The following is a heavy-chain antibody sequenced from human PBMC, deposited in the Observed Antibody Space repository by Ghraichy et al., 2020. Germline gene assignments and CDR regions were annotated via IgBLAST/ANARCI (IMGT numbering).Heavy chain of an antibody. J-gene: IGHJ5*02. CDR1: GFTFSSYS. Sequence: GGSLRLSCAASGFTFSSYSMNWVRQAPGKGLEWVSSISSSSCYIYYADSVKGRFTISRDNAKNSLYLQMNSLRAEDTAVYYCARWQQLSRGWFDPWGQGTLVTVSS. CDR2: ISSSSCYI. CDR3: ARWQQLSRGWFDP. V-gene: IGHV3-21*01. D-gene: IGHD6-13*01.